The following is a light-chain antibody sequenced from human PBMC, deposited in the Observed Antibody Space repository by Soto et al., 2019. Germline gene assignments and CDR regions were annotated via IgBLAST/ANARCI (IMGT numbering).Light chain of an antibody. V-gene: IGLV2-23*01. J-gene: IGLJ1*01. CDR1: SSDVGSYNL. CDR2: EGN. CDR3: FSYAGSTTSYV. Sequence: QAASVSGSPGQSITFSCTVASSDVGSYNLVSWYQQHPGKAPKFMIYEGNKRPSGVSNRFSGSQSGNTASLTISGLQAEDEADYYCFSYAGSTTSYVFGTGTKLTVL.